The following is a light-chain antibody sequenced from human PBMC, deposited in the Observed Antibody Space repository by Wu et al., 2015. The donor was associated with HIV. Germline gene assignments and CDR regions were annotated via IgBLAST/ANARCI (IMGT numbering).Light chain of an antibody. CDR3: HQYGGSPQT. J-gene: IGKJ1*01. CDR1: QDVSSTY. CDR2: GVS. V-gene: IGKV3-20*01. Sequence: EIVLTQSPGTLSLSPGERATLSCRATQDVSSTYLGWYQQKPGQAPRLLIYGVSSRATGIPDRFSGSGSGTDFTLTISRLEPEDFAVYYCHQYGGSPQTFGQGTKVEIK.